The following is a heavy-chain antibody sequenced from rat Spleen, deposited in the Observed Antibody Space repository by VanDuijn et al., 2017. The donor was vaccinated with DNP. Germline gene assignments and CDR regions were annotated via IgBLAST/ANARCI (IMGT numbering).Heavy chain of an antibody. J-gene: IGHJ2*01. CDR2: IWGNGGT. CDR1: GLSLTSNS. Sequence: QVQLKESGPGLVQPSQTLSLTCSVSGLSLTSNSVSWIRQPPGKGLEWMGVIWGNGGTDYNSAIKSRLSISRDTSKSQVFLKMNSLQTEDTAIYFCARKGFFDSYIYCFDHWGQGVMVTVSS. CDR3: ARKGFFDSYIYCFDH. V-gene: IGHV2-47*01. D-gene: IGHD1-2*01.